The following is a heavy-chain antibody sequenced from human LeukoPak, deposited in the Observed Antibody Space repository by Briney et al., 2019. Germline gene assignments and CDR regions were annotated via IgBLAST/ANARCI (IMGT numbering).Heavy chain of an antibody. CDR3: AKDGLTTVTTGDYFYGMDV. CDR1: GFTFSNYG. Sequence: PGGSMRLSSGASGFTFSNYGMSWDRQAPGEGLEWVSGISGSVGTTYYADSVKGRFTISRDNSENTLFLQMNSLRAEDTAVYYCAKDGLTTVTTGDYFYGMDVWGQGTTVTVSS. V-gene: IGHV3-23*01. J-gene: IGHJ6*02. D-gene: IGHD4-17*01. CDR2: ISGSVGTT.